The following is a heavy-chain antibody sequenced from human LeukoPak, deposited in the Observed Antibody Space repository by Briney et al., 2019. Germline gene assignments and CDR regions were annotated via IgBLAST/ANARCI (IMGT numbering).Heavy chain of an antibody. D-gene: IGHD6-6*01. V-gene: IGHV4-30-4*01. J-gene: IGHJ5*02. CDR2: INHSGST. CDR3: ARGDSSSSWFDP. Sequence: SQTLSLTCTVSGGSISSGDYYWSWIRQPPGKGLEWIGEINHSGSTNYNPSLKSRVTISVDTSKNQFSLKLSSVTAADTAVYYCARGDSSSSWFDPWGQGTLVTVSS. CDR1: GGSISSGDYY.